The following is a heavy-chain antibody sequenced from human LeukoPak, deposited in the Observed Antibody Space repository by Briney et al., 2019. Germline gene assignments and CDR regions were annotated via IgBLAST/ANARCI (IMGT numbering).Heavy chain of an antibody. D-gene: IGHD3-3*01. CDR2: IYYSGST. Sequence: PSQTLSLTCTVSGGSISSGDYYWSWIRQPPGKGLEWIGSIYYSGSTYYNPSLKSRVTISVDTSKNQFSLKLSSVTAADTAVYYCARQINEEWSYEARGFDPWGQGTLVTVSS. CDR3: ARQINEEWSYEARGFDP. V-gene: IGHV4-39*01. CDR1: GGSISSGDYY. J-gene: IGHJ5*02.